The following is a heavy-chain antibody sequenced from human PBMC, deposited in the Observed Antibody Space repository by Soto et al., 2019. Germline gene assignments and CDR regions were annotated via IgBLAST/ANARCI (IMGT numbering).Heavy chain of an antibody. Sequence: QLQLQESGSGLVRPSQTLSLTCAVSGGSISSGGYSWNWIRQPPGKGLEWIGYIYLSGSTLYNPSLKSRVTISVDKSKNQFSLKLSSVTAADTAVYYCARDQLEGNWFDPWGQGTLVTVSS. J-gene: IGHJ5*02. CDR2: IYLSGST. V-gene: IGHV4-30-2*01. CDR3: ARDQLEGNWFDP. CDR1: GGSISSGGYS. D-gene: IGHD1-1*01.